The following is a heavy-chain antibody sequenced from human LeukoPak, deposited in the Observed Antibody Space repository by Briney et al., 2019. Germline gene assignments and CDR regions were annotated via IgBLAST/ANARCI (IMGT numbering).Heavy chain of an antibody. D-gene: IGHD3-9*01. CDR1: GYTFTSYG. V-gene: IGHV1-18*01. CDR2: ISAYNGNT. J-gene: IGHJ4*02. CDR3: ARDLPPRYFDWLSPLYYFDY. Sequence: GASVKVSCKASGYTFTSYGISWVRQAPGQGLEWMGWISAYNGNTNYAQKLQGRVTMTTDTSTSTAYMELRSLRSDDTAVYYCARDLPPRYFDWLSPLYYFDYWGQGTLVTVSS.